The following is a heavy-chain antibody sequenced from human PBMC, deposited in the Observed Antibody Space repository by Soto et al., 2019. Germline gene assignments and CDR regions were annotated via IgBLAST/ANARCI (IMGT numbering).Heavy chain of an antibody. CDR2: ISYDGSNK. CDR3: AKLCSGGSCQNPRDAFXI. V-gene: IGHV3-30*18. Sequence: SLRLSCAASGFTFSSYGMHWVRQAPGKGLEWVAVISYDGSNKYYADSVKGRFTISRDNSKNTLYLQMNSLRAEDTAVYYCAKLCSGGSCQNPRDAFXIWGQGTMVTVSS. CDR1: GFTFSSYG. J-gene: IGHJ3*02. D-gene: IGHD2-15*01.